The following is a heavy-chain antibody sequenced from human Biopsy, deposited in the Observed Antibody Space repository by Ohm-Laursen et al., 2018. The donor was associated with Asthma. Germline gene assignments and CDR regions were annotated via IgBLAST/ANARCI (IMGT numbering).Heavy chain of an antibody. J-gene: IGHJ4*02. CDR1: GGTFNTYV. CDR2: INSVFGTT. D-gene: IGHD2-2*01. CDR3: ARKAGSCISRTCYSLDF. Sequence: SVKVSCKALGGTFNTYVIGWVRQAPGQGLEWMGGINSVFGTTTYPQKFQDRVTIIADDSTSTVYMELSSLRSEDTAVYYCARKAGSCISRTCYSLDFWGQGTLVTVSS. V-gene: IGHV1-69*13.